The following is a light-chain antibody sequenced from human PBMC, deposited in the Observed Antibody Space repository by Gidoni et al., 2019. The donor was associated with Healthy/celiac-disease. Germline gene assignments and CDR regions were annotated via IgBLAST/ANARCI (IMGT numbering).Light chain of an antibody. Sequence: EIVMTQYPATRSVSPGARATRSCRARQSVSSNLAWYQQKPGQSPRLLIYGASTMATGIPAMFSCCGSGSEFTLTISSLQSEDFAVYYCQQYNNWPPWTFXQXTKVXIK. J-gene: IGKJ1*01. CDR3: QQYNNWPPWT. V-gene: IGKV3-15*01. CDR2: GAS. CDR1: QSVSSN.